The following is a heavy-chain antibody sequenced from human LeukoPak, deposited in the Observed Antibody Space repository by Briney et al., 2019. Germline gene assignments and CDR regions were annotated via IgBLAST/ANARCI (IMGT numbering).Heavy chain of an antibody. Sequence: GGSLRLSCAASGFTFSSYAMHRGRQAPGKGLEWVAVISYDGSNKYYAESVKGRLTISRDNSKNTLYRQTHRLTAEDTAVYYRARDSVYQPKVPVYSGQGTLVTASS. V-gene: IGHV3-30*04. J-gene: IGHJ4*02. CDR3: ARDSVYQPKVPVY. CDR1: GFTFSSYA. CDR2: ISYDGSNK. D-gene: IGHD2-2*01.